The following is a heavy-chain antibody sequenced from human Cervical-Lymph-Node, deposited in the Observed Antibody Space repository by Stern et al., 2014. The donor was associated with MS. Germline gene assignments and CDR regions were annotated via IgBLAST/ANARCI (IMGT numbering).Heavy chain of an antibody. CDR2: IIPIVDIA. V-gene: IGHV1-69*02. CDR3: ARLAVADTGY. J-gene: IGHJ4*02. CDR1: GDTFSNYT. Sequence: VQLVQSGAEVKKPGSSVKVSCKASGDTFSNYTISWVRQAPGQGLEWMGRIIPIVDIANYAQKFQGRVTITEDKSTSTAYMELSSLRSEDTAVYYCARLAVADTGYWGQGTLVTVSS. D-gene: IGHD6-19*01.